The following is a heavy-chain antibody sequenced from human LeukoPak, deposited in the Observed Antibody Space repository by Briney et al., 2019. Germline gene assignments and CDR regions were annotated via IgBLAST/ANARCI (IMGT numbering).Heavy chain of an antibody. CDR2: ISSSSATI. D-gene: IGHD2-2*01. CDR1: GFTFSDYY. Sequence: GGSLRLSCVTSGFTFSDYYMSWIRQAPGRGLEWISDISSSSATIYYADSVKGRFTISRDNAKNSLYLQMNSLRAEDTAVYYCARAGRLSTSYRYYYYYMDVWGKGTTVTVSS. V-gene: IGHV3-11*04. CDR3: ARAGRLSTSYRYYYYYMDV. J-gene: IGHJ6*03.